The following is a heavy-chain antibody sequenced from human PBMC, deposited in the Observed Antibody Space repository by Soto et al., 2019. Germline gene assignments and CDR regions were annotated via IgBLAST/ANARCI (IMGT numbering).Heavy chain of an antibody. CDR2: ISVYNGNT. J-gene: IGHJ6*02. D-gene: IGHD2-2*01. V-gene: IGHV1-18*01. CDR3: ARVTGSSSSTSCSYYYYYYGMDV. CDR1: GYTFTSYG. Sequence: QVQLVQSGAEVKKPGASVKVSCKASGYTFTSYGISWVRQAPGQGLEWMGWISVYNGNTNYAQKLQGRVTMTTDTSTSTAYMELRSLRSDDTAVYYCARVTGSSSSTSCSYYYYYYGMDVWGQGTTVTVSS.